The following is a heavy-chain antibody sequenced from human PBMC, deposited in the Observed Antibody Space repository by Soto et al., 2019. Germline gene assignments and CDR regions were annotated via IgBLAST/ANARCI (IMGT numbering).Heavy chain of an antibody. D-gene: IGHD2-21*02. V-gene: IGHV1-18*01. Sequence: QVQLVQSGAEVKKPGASVKVSCKASGYTFTSYGISWVRQAPGQGLEWMGWISAYNGNTNYAQKLQGRDTMTTDTSTSTAYMELRSLRSDDTAVYYCARAFGDWRKDSIRRGMDVWGQGTTVTVSS. J-gene: IGHJ6*02. CDR3: ARAFGDWRKDSIRRGMDV. CDR1: GYTFTSYG. CDR2: ISAYNGNT.